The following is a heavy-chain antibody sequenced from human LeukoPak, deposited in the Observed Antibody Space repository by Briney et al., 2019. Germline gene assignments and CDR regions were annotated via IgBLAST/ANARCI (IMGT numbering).Heavy chain of an antibody. CDR3: ASPTTVTTSAYRAFDI. D-gene: IGHD4-17*01. Sequence: SETLSLTCTVSGGSISSYYWSWIRQPAGKGLEWIGRIYTSGSTNYNPSLKSRVTMSVDTSKNQFSLKLSSVTAADTAVYYCASPTTVTTSAYRAFDIWGQGTMVTVSA. J-gene: IGHJ3*02. CDR2: IYTSGST. V-gene: IGHV4-4*07. CDR1: GGSISSYY.